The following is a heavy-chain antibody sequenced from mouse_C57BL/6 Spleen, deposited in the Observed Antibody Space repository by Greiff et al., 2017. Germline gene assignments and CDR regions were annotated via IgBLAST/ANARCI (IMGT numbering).Heavy chain of an antibody. V-gene: IGHV14-2*01. CDR2: LDPVGGET. CDR1: GFNIKDYF. CDR3: ARSYGYDYAMDY. D-gene: IGHD2-2*01. Sequence: VQLQQSGAELVKPGASVKLSCTASGFNIKDYFMHWVKQRTEQGLEWIGRLDPVGGETKYAPKFQGTATITADTSSNPAYLQLSSLTSEDTAVYDCARSYGYDYAMDYWGQGTSVTVSS. J-gene: IGHJ4*01.